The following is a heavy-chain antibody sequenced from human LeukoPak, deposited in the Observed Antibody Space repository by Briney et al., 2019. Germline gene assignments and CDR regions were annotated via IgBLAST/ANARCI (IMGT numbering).Heavy chain of an antibody. CDR3: AKDTENSGSYSPRPTRHYYGMDV. J-gene: IGHJ6*02. V-gene: IGHV3-23*01. Sequence: GGSLRLSCAASGFTFSSYAMSWVRQAPGKGLEWVSGISGTGGNTYYADSVKGRFTISRDNSKNTLYLQMSSLRAEETAGFYCAKDTENSGSYSPRPTRHYYGMDVWGQGTTVTVSS. CDR1: GFTFSSYA. CDR2: ISGTGGNT. D-gene: IGHD1-26*01.